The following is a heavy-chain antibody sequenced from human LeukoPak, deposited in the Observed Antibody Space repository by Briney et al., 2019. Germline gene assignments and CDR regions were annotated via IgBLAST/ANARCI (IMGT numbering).Heavy chain of an antibody. CDR1: GGSFSGYY. D-gene: IGHD1-1*01. Sequence: KPSETLSLTCAVYGGSFSGYYWSWIRQPPGKGLEWIGEINHSGSTNYNPSLKSRVTLSIDTSKNHFSLTLTSVTAADTAVYYCARNVRFFDSWGQGTRVTVSS. J-gene: IGHJ4*02. CDR3: ARNVRFFDS. V-gene: IGHV4-34*01. CDR2: INHSGST.